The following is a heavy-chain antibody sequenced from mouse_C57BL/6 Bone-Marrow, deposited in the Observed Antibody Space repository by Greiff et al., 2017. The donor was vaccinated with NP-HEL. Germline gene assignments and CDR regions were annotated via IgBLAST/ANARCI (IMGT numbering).Heavy chain of an antibody. V-gene: IGHV3-6*01. Sequence: EVQVVESGPGLVKPSQSLSLTCSVTGYSITSGYYWNWIRRFPGNKLEWVGSISYDGSNNYSPSLKNRISITRDPSTNQFFLKLNSVTAEDTATYYCARAYGNYLDYWGQGTTLTVSS. CDR2: ISYDGSN. CDR3: ARAYGNYLDY. D-gene: IGHD2-10*02. CDR1: GYSITSGYY. J-gene: IGHJ2*01.